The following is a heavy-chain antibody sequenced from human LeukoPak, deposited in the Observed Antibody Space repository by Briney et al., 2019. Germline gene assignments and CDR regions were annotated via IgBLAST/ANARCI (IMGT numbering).Heavy chain of an antibody. CDR3: AREGIAAAGTFDY. CDR2: ISYDGSNK. Sequence: AGGSLRLSCAASGFTFSSYAMNWVRQAPAKGLEWVAVISYDGSNKYYADSVKGRFTISRDNSKNTLYLQMNSLRAEDTAVYYCAREGIAAAGTFDYWGQGTLVTVSS. D-gene: IGHD6-13*01. V-gene: IGHV3-30-3*01. J-gene: IGHJ4*02. CDR1: GFTFSSYA.